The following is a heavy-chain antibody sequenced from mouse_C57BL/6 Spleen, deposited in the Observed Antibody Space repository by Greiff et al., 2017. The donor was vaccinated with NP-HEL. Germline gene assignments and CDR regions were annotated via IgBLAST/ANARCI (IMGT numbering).Heavy chain of an antibody. CDR3: AHYDGYYNAMDY. CDR2: ISSGSSTI. D-gene: IGHD2-3*01. CDR1: GFTFSDYG. J-gene: IGHJ4*01. V-gene: IGHV5-17*01. Sequence: EVQLVESGGGLVKPGGSLKLSCAASGFTFSDYGMHWVRQAPEKGLEWVAYISSGSSTIYYADTVKGRFTISRDNAKNTLFLQMTSLRSEDTAMYYCAHYDGYYNAMDYWGQGTSVTVSS.